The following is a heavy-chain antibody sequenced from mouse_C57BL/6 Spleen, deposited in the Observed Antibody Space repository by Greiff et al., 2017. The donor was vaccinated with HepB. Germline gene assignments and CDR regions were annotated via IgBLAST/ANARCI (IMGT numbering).Heavy chain of an antibody. CDR1: GYTFTSYG. CDR3: ARRAPLFITTVVAHFDY. V-gene: IGHV1-81*01. CDR2: IYPRSGNT. J-gene: IGHJ2*01. Sequence: VQLQESGAELARPGASVKLSCKASGYTFTSYGISWVKQRTGQGLEWIGEIYPRSGNTYYNEKFKGKATLTADKSSSTAYMELRSLTSEDSAVYVCARRAPLFITTVVAHFDYWGQGTTLTVSS. D-gene: IGHD1-1*01.